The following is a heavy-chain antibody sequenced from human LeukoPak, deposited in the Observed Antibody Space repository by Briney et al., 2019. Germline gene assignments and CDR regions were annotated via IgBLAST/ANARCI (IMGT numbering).Heavy chain of an antibody. D-gene: IGHD1-26*01. CDR2: IYYSGSP. V-gene: IGHV4-59*01. CDR1: GGSISSYY. Sequence: SETLSLTCAVSGGSISSYYWSWIRQPPGKGLEWIGEIYYSGSPKYNPSLKSRLTISLDTSKNQFSLELRFVTSADTAVYYCASGSHPLNWFDPWGQGTLVTVSS. CDR3: ASGSHPLNWFDP. J-gene: IGHJ5*02.